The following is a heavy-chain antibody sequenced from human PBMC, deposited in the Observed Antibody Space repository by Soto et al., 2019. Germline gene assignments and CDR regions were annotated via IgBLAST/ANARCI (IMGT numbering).Heavy chain of an antibody. V-gene: IGHV3-48*01. CDR3: ARGGYSSGWGDHYDYMDV. CDR1: GFTFSSYS. CDR2: ISSSSSTI. D-gene: IGHD6-19*01. J-gene: IGHJ6*03. Sequence: EVQLVESGGGLVQPGGSLRLSCAASGFTFSSYSMNWVRQAPGKGLEWVSYISSSSSTIYYADSVKGRFTISRDNAKNALYLQMNSLRAEDTAVYYGARGGYSSGWGDHYDYMDVWGKGTTVTVSS.